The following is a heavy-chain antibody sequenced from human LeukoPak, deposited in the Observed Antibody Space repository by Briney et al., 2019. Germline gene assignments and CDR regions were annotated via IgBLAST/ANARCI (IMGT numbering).Heavy chain of an antibody. J-gene: IGHJ4*02. CDR3: AKQLGYCSDGSCYFPY. Sequence: GSLRLSRAASGFNLNSSAMSRVRPAPGKGLELVSANSNNGGYTYYADSVQGRFTISRDNSKSTLCLQMNSLRAEDTAVYYCAKQLGYCSDGSCYFPYWGQGTLVTVSS. V-gene: IGHV3-23*01. CDR1: GFNLNSSA. CDR2: NSNNGGYT. D-gene: IGHD2-15*01.